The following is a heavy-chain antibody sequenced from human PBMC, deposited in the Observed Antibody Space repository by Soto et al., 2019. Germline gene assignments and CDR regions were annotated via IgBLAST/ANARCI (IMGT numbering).Heavy chain of an antibody. Sequence: QVQLVESGGGVVQPGRSLRLSCAASGFTFSSYGMHWVRQAPGKGLEWVAVIWDDGSNKYYADSVKGRFTISRDNSKNTLYLQMNSLRAEDTAVYYCARDNSSSWYGQTNRFDPWGQGTLVTVSS. V-gene: IGHV3-33*01. J-gene: IGHJ5*02. CDR3: ARDNSSSWYGQTNRFDP. D-gene: IGHD6-13*01. CDR1: GFTFSSYG. CDR2: IWDDGSNK.